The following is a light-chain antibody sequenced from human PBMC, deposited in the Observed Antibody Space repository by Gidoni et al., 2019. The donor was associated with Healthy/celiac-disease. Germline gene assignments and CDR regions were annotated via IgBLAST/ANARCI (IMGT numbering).Light chain of an antibody. CDR2: AKS. J-gene: IGKJ4*01. CDR3: QQTATMPLT. Sequence: DIQMTQSPSSLSASVGDTVSITCRASQSIVTYLHWYQQKPGKAPDILIYAKSTLKSGVPSRFSGSGNGTHFTLTIRSLQPEDFAVYHCQQTATMPLTFGGGTKVEIK. V-gene: IGKV1-39*01. CDR1: QSIVTY.